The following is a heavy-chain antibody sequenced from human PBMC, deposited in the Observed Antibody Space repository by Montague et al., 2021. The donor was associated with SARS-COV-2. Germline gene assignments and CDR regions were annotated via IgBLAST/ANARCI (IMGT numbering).Heavy chain of an antibody. CDR1: GGTISSYY. V-gene: IGHV4-59*01. D-gene: IGHD2-2*01. CDR3: ARQGSGYCSSTSCYGADHPFDI. CDR2: ISYICSA. Sequence: SETLSLTCTVSGGTISSYYYNWVRQPPGKALEWIGYISYICSANYNPFLNSRVTVSIDTTKNQFSLKLSSVTAADSAVYYCARQGSGYCSSTSCYGADHPFDIWGQGTMVTVSS. J-gene: IGHJ3*02.